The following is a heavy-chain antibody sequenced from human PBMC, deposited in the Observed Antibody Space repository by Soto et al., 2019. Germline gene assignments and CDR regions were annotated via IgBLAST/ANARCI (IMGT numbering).Heavy chain of an antibody. CDR3: ATAAPTVTGDVFDI. J-gene: IGHJ3*02. Sequence: GASVKVSCKASGGTFSSCAISWVRQAPGQGLEWMGGIIPIFGTANYAQKFQGRVTITADESTSTAYMELSSLRSEDTAVYYCATAAPTVTGDVFDIWGQGTMVTVSS. V-gene: IGHV1-69*13. D-gene: IGHD4-17*01. CDR2: IIPIFGTA. CDR1: GGTFSSCA.